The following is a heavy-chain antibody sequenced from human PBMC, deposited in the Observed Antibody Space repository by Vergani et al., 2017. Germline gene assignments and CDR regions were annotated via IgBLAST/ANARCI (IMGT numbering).Heavy chain of an antibody. CDR1: GFTFSSYS. CDR2: ISSSSSYI. V-gene: IGHV3-21*01. CDR3: ASAYYDFWSGYYTGDY. Sequence: EVQLVESGGGLVKPGGSLRLSCAASGFTFSSYSMNWVRQAPGKGLEWVSSISSSSSYIYYADSVKGRFTISRDNAKNSLYLQMNSLRAEDTAVYYCASAYYDFWSGYYTGDYWGQGTLVTVSS. J-gene: IGHJ4*02. D-gene: IGHD3-3*01.